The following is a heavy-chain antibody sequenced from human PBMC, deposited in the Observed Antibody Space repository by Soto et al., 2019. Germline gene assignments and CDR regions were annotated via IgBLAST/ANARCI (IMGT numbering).Heavy chain of an antibody. CDR1: GYTFTSYA. CDR2: INAGNGNT. CDR3: AKELGGYYYYGMDV. J-gene: IGHJ6*02. V-gene: IGHV1-3*01. D-gene: IGHD3-16*01. Sequence: ASVNVSCKASGYTFTSYAMHWVRPAPGQRLEWMGWINAGNGNTKYSQKFQGRVTITRDTSASTAYMELSSLRSEDTAVYYCAKELGGYYYYGMDVWGQGTKVTVSS.